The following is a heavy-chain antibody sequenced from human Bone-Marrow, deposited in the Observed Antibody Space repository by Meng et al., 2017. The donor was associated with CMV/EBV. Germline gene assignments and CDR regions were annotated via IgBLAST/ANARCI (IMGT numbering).Heavy chain of an antibody. V-gene: IGHV3-66*01. CDR1: GFTVSSNS. D-gene: IGHD6-13*01. J-gene: IGHJ4*02. CDR3: AREGIAAAGFD. Sequence: EVALVVSGGGLGPPVVSRRLTCAVSGFTVSSNSMSWVRQAPGKGLEWVSVIYSGGSTYYADSVKGRFTISRDNSKNTLYLQMNSLRAEDTAVYYCAREGIAAAGFDWGQGTLVTVSS. CDR2: IYSGGST.